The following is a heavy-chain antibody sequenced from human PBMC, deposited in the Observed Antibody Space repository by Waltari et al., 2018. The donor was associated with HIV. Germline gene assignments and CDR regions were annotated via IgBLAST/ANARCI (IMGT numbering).Heavy chain of an antibody. CDR1: GFTFRNYG. CDR2: IRGSGGST. Sequence: EVQVLESGGALVQPGGSLRLSCAASGFTFRNYGMSWVRQAPGKGLEWVSTIRGSGGSTYYADSVKGRFTVSRDNSKNTLYLQMNSLRAEDTAVYFCVKEHQYSHSWYSYYGMDVWGQGTTVTVSS. CDR3: VKEHQYSHSWYSYYGMDV. V-gene: IGHV3-23*01. D-gene: IGHD6-13*01. J-gene: IGHJ6*02.